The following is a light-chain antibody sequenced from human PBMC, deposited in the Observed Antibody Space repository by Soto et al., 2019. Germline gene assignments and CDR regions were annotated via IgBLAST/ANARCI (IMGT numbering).Light chain of an antibody. CDR1: QSVGSY. CDR3: QQRDKWPRT. CDR2: GAS. J-gene: IGKJ2*01. Sequence: EIVLTQSPATLSLSPGERATLSCRASQSVGSYLAWYQHKPGQAPRLLIYGASNRATDIPGRFSGRGSGTXXXXXXXXXXXGDSAVYYCQQRDKWPRTFGQGTKLEIK. V-gene: IGKV3-11*01.